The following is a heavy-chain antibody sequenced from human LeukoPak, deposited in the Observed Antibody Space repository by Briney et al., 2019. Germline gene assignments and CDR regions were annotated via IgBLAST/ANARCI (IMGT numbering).Heavy chain of an antibody. D-gene: IGHD1-26*01. Sequence: PLETLSLTCTVSGGSISSSSYYWGWIRQAPGKGLEWIGSIYHSGSTYYNPSLKIRVTLSVDTSKNQFSLNLSSVTAADTAVYYCARVGVGGPYYYMDVWGKGTTVTVPS. CDR2: IYHSGST. CDR3: ARVGVGGPYYYMDV. CDR1: GGSISSSSYY. V-gene: IGHV4-39*01. J-gene: IGHJ6*03.